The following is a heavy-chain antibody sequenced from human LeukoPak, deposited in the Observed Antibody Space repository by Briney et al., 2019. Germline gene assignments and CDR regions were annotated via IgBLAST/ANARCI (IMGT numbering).Heavy chain of an antibody. D-gene: IGHD2-15*01. V-gene: IGHV4-34*01. CDR1: GGSFSGYY. J-gene: IGHJ6*03. CDR3: ARGYCGGSCYSYYYYSYMDV. CDR2: ISYSGST. Sequence: PSETLSLTCAVYGGSFSGYYWSWIRQPPGKGLEWIGSISYSGSTYYNPSLKSRVTISVDTSKKQFSLKLSSVTAADTAVYYCARGYCGGSCYSYYYYSYMDVWGKGTTVTVSS.